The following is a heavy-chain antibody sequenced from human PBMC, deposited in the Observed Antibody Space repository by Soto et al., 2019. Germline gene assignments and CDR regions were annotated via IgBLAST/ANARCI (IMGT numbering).Heavy chain of an antibody. V-gene: IGHV3-23*01. CDR1: GFTFSSYA. Sequence: EVQLLESGGGLVQPGGSLRLSCAASGFTFSSYAMSWVRQAPGKGLEWVSAISGSGGSTYYADSVKGRFTISRDNSKNTRYLQMNSLRAEDTAVYYCAKGDGTGLLWVGEPTYYFDYWGQGTLVTVSS. D-gene: IGHD3-10*01. CDR2: ISGSGGST. J-gene: IGHJ4*02. CDR3: AKGDGTGLLWVGEPTYYFDY.